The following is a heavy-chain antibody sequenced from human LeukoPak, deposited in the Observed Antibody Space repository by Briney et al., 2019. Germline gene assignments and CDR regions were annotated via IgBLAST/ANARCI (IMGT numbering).Heavy chain of an antibody. V-gene: IGHV1-2*02. CDR2: INLSSGAT. Sequence: ASVKVSLNASGYTFSDHYIHWVRQAPGQGLEWMGWINLSSGATNYAQKFHGRVTMTRDTSMNTAYMELSRLTSGDTAVYYCVRDETKPYHSGSRAYRPGVSLDFWGQGTLVPVS. J-gene: IGHJ4*02. D-gene: IGHD2-15*01. CDR3: VRDETKPYHSGSRAYRPGVSLDF. CDR1: GYTFSDHY.